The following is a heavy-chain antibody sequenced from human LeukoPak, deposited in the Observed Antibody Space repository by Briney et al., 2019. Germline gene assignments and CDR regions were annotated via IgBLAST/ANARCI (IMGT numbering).Heavy chain of an antibody. J-gene: IGHJ6*03. CDR3: ASTTTTYYSYFYYYMGV. V-gene: IGHV4-59*01. D-gene: IGHD4-17*01. Sequence: SETLSLTCTVSGGSISSYYWSWIRQPPGKGLEWIGYLYDSGSTNYNPSLKSRVTISLDTSKNQFSLKMSSVTAADTAVYYCASTTTTYYSYFYYYMGVWGKGTTVTVSS. CDR1: GGSISSYY. CDR2: LYDSGST.